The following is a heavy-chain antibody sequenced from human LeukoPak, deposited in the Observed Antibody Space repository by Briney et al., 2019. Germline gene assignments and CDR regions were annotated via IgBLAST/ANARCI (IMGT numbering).Heavy chain of an antibody. Sequence: PGGSLRLSCAASGFTFSRYEFNWVRQAPGKRLEWVSYISSRGSTFYYADSVKGRFTISRDNAKNSLYLQMNSLRVEDTAVYYCARDRSGYCSSTSCYQVQMDVWGKGTTVTVSS. CDR1: GFTFSRYE. D-gene: IGHD2-2*01. V-gene: IGHV3-48*03. CDR2: ISSRGSTF. J-gene: IGHJ6*04. CDR3: ARDRSGYCSSTSCYQVQMDV.